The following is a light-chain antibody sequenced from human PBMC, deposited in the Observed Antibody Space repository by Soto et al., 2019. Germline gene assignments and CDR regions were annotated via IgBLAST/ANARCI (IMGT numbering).Light chain of an antibody. CDR2: DAS. J-gene: IGKJ1*01. Sequence: EIVLTQSPATLSLSPGERATLSCRASQSVSSHLAWYQQKPGQAPRLLIYDASNRATGIPARFSGSGSGTDFSLTISSIEPGDFAVYYCQQRSNWPPTFGQGTKVEIK. CDR1: QSVSSH. V-gene: IGKV3-11*01. CDR3: QQRSNWPPT.